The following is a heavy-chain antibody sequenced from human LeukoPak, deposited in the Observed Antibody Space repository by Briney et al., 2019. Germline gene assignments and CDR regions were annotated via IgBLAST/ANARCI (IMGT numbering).Heavy chain of an antibody. J-gene: IGHJ6*02. CDR1: GFTFSSYA. CDR3: ASHRKYCSGGNCYYYYGMDV. D-gene: IGHD2-15*01. V-gene: IGHV3-23*01. CDR2: ISGSGGST. Sequence: GGSLRLSCAASGFTFSSYAMSWVRQAPGKGLEWVSAISGSGGSTYYADSVKGRFTISRDNAKNSLFLQMNSLRAEDTAVYYCASHRKYCSGGNCYYYYGMDVWGQGTTVTVSS.